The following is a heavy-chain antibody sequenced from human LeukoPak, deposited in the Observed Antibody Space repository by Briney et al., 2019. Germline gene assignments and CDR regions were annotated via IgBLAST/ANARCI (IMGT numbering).Heavy chain of an antibody. CDR3: AGANYDILTGYYTAY. D-gene: IGHD3-9*01. V-gene: IGHV4-59*01. Sequence: SETLSLTCAVSGGSISSYYWSWIRQPPGKGLEWIGYIYYSGSTNYNPSLKSRVTISVDTSKNQFSLKLSSVTAADTAVYYCAGANYDILTGYYTAYWGQGTLVTVSS. CDR2: IYYSGST. CDR1: GGSISSYY. J-gene: IGHJ4*02.